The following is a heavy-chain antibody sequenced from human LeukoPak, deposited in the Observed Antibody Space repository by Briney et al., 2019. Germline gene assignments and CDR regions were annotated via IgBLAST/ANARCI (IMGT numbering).Heavy chain of an antibody. V-gene: IGHV1-2*02. CDR1: GYTFTIYY. D-gene: IGHD2-2*02. CDR3: ARNPSYCTSTSCYNAY. CDR2: INPNSGGT. J-gene: IGHJ4*02. Sequence: ASVKVSCKASGYTFTIYYMHWVRQAPGQGLEWMGWINPNSGGTNYARRFQGRVTMTRDTSISTAYMGLSRLTSDDTAVYYCARNPSYCTSTSCYNAYWGQGTLVTVSS.